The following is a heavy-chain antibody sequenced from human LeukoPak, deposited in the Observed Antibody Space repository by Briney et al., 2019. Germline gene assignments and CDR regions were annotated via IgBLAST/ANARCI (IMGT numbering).Heavy chain of an antibody. CDR2: IIPIFGTA. CDR3: GRDYYDSSEGGGAFDI. V-gene: IGHV1-69*05. CDR1: GGTFSSYA. J-gene: IGHJ3*02. Sequence: ASVKVSCKASGGTFSSYAISWVRQAPGQGLEWMGGIIPIFGTANYAQKFQGRVTIITDESTSTAYMELSSLRSENTAVYYCGRDYYDSSEGGGAFDIWGQGTMVTVSS. D-gene: IGHD3-22*01.